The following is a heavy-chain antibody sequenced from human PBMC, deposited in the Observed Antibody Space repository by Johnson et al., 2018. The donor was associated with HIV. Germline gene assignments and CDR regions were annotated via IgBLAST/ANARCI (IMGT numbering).Heavy chain of an antibody. J-gene: IGHJ3*01. Sequence: VQLVESGGGLVQPGRSLRLSCAASGFNFTSYAMHWVRQAPGKGLEWVAVISYDGSNKYYTDSVKGRFTISRDNSKNTLYLQMNSLRAEDTAVYYCARGRGSSWLVGHDAFDVWGQGTMVTVSS. CDR1: GFNFTSYA. CDR2: ISYDGSNK. D-gene: IGHD6-13*01. V-gene: IGHV3-30-3*01. CDR3: ARGRGSSWLVGHDAFDV.